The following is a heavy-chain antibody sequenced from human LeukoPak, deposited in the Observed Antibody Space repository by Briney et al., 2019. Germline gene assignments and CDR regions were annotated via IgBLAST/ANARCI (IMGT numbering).Heavy chain of an antibody. V-gene: IGHV3-33*01. D-gene: IGHD2-2*01. CDR1: GFTFSSYG. Sequence: GGSLRLSCAASGFTFSSYGMHWVRQAPGKGLEWVAVIWYDGSNKYYADSVKGRFTISRDNSKNTLYLQMNSLRAEDTAVYYCARDPDCSSTSRYSFDYWGQGTLVTVSS. J-gene: IGHJ4*02. CDR2: IWYDGSNK. CDR3: ARDPDCSSTSRYSFDY.